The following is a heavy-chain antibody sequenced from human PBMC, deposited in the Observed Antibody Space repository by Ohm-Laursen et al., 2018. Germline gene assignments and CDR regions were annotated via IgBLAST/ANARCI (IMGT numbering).Heavy chain of an antibody. CDR3: ARASIVGATLEY. CDR1: GGSVSSGSYY. D-gene: IGHD1-26*01. Sequence: TLSLTCTVSGGSVSSGSYYWSWIRQPPGKGLEWIGYIYYSGSTNYNPSLKSRVTISVDTSKNQFSLKLSSVTAADTAVYYCARASIVGATLEYWGQGTLVTVSS. J-gene: IGHJ4*02. V-gene: IGHV4-61*01. CDR2: IYYSGST.